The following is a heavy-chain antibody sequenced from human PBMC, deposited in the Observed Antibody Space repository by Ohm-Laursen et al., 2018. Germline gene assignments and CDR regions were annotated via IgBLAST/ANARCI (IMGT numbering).Heavy chain of an antibody. CDR2: VSGTGDNT. D-gene: IGHD1-26*01. CDR3: AKRLWDIRSESFDF. CDR1: GFTFSSYA. V-gene: IGHV3-23*01. J-gene: IGHJ4*02. Sequence: GSLRLSCAASGFTFSSYAMSWVRQDPGKGLEWVSAVSGTGDNTYYADSVKGRFTISRDNSKNTLYLQMNSLRVEDTALYYCAKRLWDIRSESFDFWGQGTRVTVSS.